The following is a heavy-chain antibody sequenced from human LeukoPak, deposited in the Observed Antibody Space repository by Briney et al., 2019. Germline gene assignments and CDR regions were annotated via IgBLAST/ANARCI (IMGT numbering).Heavy chain of an antibody. CDR2: ISAYNGNT. J-gene: IGHJ5*02. Sequence: ASVKVSCKASGYTFTSYGISWVRQAPGQGLEWMGWISAYNGNTNYAQKLQGRVTMTTDTSTSTAYMELRSLRSDDTAVYYCARDAVDRSSWYLNWFDPWGQGTLVTVSS. CDR3: ARDAVDRSSWYLNWFDP. V-gene: IGHV1-18*01. CDR1: GYTFTSYG. D-gene: IGHD6-13*01.